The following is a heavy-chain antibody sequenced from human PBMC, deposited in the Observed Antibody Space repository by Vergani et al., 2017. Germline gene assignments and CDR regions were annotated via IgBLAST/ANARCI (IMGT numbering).Heavy chain of an antibody. V-gene: IGHV3-48*03. CDR3: AGASAYFDC. J-gene: IGHJ4*02. D-gene: IGHD2-2*01. Sequence: EVHLVESGGGLGQPGGSLRLSCAASGFTFSSYGMNWVRQAPGKGLEWGSYIRSRGSTIYYADSVKGRLTISRDNAKKSLYLQMNSLRAEDTAVYYCAGASAYFDCCDQATLVTVSS. CDR2: IRSRGSTI. CDR1: GFTFSSYG.